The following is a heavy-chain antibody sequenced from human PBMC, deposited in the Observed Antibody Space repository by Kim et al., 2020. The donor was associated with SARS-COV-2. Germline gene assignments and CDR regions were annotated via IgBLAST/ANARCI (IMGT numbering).Heavy chain of an antibody. CDR1: GFTVSSNY. CDR2: IYSGGST. CDR3: ARADFLAFDI. Sequence: GGSLRLSCAASGFTVSSNYMSWVRQAPGKGLEWVSVIYSGGSTYYADSVKGRFTISRDNSKNTLYLQMNSLRAEDTAVYYCARADFLAFDIWGQGTMGTVSS. J-gene: IGHJ3*02. D-gene: IGHD3-3*01. V-gene: IGHV3-53*01.